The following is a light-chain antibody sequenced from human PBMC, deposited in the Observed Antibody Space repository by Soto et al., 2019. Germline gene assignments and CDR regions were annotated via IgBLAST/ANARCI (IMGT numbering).Light chain of an antibody. J-gene: IGLJ2*01. CDR3: SSYTSSSTLVV. CDR1: ISDVGGYKY. Sequence: QSALTQPASVSGSPGQSITISCTGTISDVGGYKYVSWYQHLPGKAPKLIIYEVSDRPSGVSDRFSGSKSGNTASLTISGLQAEDEAEYYCSSYTSSSTLVVFGGGTKVTVL. V-gene: IGLV2-14*01. CDR2: EVS.